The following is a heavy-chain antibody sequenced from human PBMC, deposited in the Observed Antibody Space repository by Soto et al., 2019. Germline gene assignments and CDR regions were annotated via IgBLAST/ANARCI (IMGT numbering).Heavy chain of an antibody. CDR2: ISAHNGNT. V-gene: IGHV1-18*01. CDR3: ARGRYGDY. J-gene: IGHJ4*02. Sequence: QVHLVQSGAEVKKPGASVKVSCQGSGYAFTTYGITWVRQAPGQGLEWMGWISAHNGNTXYAQKLQGRVTVTRDTSTSTAYMXLRSXRYDDTAVYYCARGRYGDYWGQGALVTVSS. D-gene: IGHD1-1*01. CDR1: GYAFTTYG.